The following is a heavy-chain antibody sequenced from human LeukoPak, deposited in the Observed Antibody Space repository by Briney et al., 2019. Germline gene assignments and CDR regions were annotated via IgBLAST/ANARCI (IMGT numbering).Heavy chain of an antibody. D-gene: IGHD2-15*01. Sequence: SETLSLTCTVSGGSISSYYWSWIRQPPGKGLEWIGYIYYSGSTNYNPSLKSRVTISVDTSKNQFSLKLSSVTAADTAVYYCARAPYCSGGSCYRPGSWFDPWGQRTLVTVSS. CDR3: ARAPYCSGGSCYRPGSWFDP. CDR2: IYYSGST. J-gene: IGHJ5*02. CDR1: GGSISSYY. V-gene: IGHV4-59*01.